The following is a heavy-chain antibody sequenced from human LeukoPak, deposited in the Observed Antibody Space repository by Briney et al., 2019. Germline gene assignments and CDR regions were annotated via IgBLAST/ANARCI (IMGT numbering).Heavy chain of an antibody. D-gene: IGHD6-13*01. CDR1: GGSISSSNW. CDR3: ARDLGVAAAGLRGWFDP. V-gene: IGHV4-4*02. J-gene: IGHJ5*02. Sequence: PSETLSLTCAVSGGSISSSNWWSWVRQPPGKGLEWIGEIYHSGSTNYNPSLKSRVTISVDKSKNQFSLKLSSVTAADTAVYYCARDLGVAAAGLRGWFDPWGQGTLVTVSS. CDR2: IYHSGST.